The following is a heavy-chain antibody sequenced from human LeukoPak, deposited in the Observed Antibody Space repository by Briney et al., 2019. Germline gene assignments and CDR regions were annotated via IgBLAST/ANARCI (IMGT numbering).Heavy chain of an antibody. D-gene: IGHD6-13*01. Sequence: GGSLRLSCAASGFTFSSYAMSWVRQAPGKGLEWVSAISGSGGSTYYADAVKGRFTISRDNSKNTLSLQMNSLRAEDTALYYCARLKAAAGSNFDYWGQGTLVTVSS. CDR2: ISGSGGST. V-gene: IGHV3-23*01. CDR1: GFTFSSYA. CDR3: ARLKAAAGSNFDY. J-gene: IGHJ4*02.